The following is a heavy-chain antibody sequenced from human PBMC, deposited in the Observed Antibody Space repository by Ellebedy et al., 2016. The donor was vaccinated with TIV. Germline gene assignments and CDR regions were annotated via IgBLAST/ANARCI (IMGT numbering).Heavy chain of an antibody. J-gene: IGHJ4*02. D-gene: IGHD6-13*01. CDR1: GFSLITSGVG. CDR2: VYWDDDN. CDR3: AHHYSSSWYPVY. Sequence: SGPTLVKPTQTLTLTCTFSGFSLITSGVGVGWIRHPPGKALEWLAFVYWDDDNRYNPFLKSRLTITKETSKNQVVLTMTNMDPVDTATYYCAHHYSSSWYPVYWGQGTLVTVSS. V-gene: IGHV2-5*02.